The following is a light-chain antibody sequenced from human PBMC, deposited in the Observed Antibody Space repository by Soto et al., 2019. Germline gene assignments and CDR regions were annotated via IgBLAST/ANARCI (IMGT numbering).Light chain of an antibody. CDR2: GNS. CDR1: SSNIGAGYD. Sequence: QLVLTQPPSVSGAPGQRVTISCTGSSSNIGAGYDVHWYQQLPGTAPKLLIYGNSNRPSGVPDRFSGSKSGTSASLAITGLQAEDEAEYYCQSYDSSRSVLLGGGTKLTVL. CDR3: QSYDSSRSVL. V-gene: IGLV1-40*01. J-gene: IGLJ2*01.